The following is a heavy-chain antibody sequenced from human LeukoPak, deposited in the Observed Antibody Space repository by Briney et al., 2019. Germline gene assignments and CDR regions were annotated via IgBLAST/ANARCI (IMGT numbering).Heavy chain of an antibody. CDR3: ATARAYYDFWSGYSTYYYMDV. CDR1: GGSISSYY. V-gene: IGHV4-59*01. Sequence: SETLSLTCTVSGGSISSYYWSWIRQPPGKGLEWIGYIYYSGSTNYNPSLKSRVTISVDTPKNQFSLKLSSVTAADTAVYYCATARAYYDFWSGYSTYYYMDVWGKGTTVTVSS. J-gene: IGHJ6*03. CDR2: IYYSGST. D-gene: IGHD3-3*01.